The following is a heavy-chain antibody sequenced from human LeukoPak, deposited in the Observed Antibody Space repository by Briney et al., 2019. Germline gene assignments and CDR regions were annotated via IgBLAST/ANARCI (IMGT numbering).Heavy chain of an antibody. CDR1: GFTFSSYG. CDR3: AKLELRIYYFDY. J-gene: IGHJ4*02. D-gene: IGHD1-26*01. V-gene: IGHV3-30*02. Sequence: PGGSLRLSCAASGFTFSSYGMHWVRQAPGKGLEWVAFIRYDGSNKYYADSVKGRFTISRDNSKNTLYLQMNSLRAEDTAVYYCAKLELRIYYFDYWGQGTLVTVSS. CDR2: IRYDGSNK.